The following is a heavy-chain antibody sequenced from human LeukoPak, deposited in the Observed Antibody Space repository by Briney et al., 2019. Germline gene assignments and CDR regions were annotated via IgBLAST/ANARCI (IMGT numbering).Heavy chain of an antibody. J-gene: IGHJ3*02. Sequence: KASETLSLTCAVYGGSFSGYYWSWIRQPPGKGLEWIGEINHSGSTNYNPSLKSRVTISVDTSKNQFSLKLSSVTAADTAVYYCARGVYGDPRRRPNFDIWGQGTMVTVSS. CDR3: ARGVYGDPRRRPNFDI. V-gene: IGHV4-34*01. D-gene: IGHD4-17*01. CDR1: GGSFSGYY. CDR2: INHSGST.